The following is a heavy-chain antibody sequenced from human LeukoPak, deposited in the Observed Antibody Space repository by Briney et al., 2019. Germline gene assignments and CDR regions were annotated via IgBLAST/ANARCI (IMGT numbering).Heavy chain of an antibody. V-gene: IGHV3-30*04. Sequence: GGSLRLSCTASGFTFNNYAMHWVRQAPGKGLDWVAAISYGGTNEYYADSVKGRFTISRDNSRDTLYLQMNSLRAEDTALYYCARDRGSDADYYASGTYYNWGQGTLVTVSS. CDR2: ISYGGTNE. CDR3: ARDRGSDADYYASGTYYN. J-gene: IGHJ4*02. D-gene: IGHD3-10*01. CDR1: GFTFNNYA.